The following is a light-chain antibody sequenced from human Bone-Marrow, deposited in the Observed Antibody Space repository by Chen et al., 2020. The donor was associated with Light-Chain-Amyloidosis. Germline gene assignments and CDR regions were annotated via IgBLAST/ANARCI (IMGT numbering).Light chain of an antibody. V-gene: IGKV2-28*01. J-gene: IGKJ1*01. Sequence: DIVMTQSTLSLPVTPGERASISCRSSQSLLHTNVYNSLDWYVQKPGQSPQLLIYLGSNRAAGLPCRFGGNGSGTAFTLCSSSVEAEDFGVYYCIHALQTSRTFRQGSKVEI. CDR2: LGS. CDR3: IHALQTSRT. CDR1: QSLLHTNVYNS.